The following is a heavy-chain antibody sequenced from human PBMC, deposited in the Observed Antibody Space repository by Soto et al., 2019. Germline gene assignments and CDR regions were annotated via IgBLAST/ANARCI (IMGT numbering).Heavy chain of an antibody. CDR1: GGSISSSSYY. CDR2: IYYSGST. V-gene: IGHV4-39*01. Sequence: QLQLQESGPGLVKPSETLSLTCTVSGGSISSSSYYWGWIRQPPGKGLEWIGSIYYSGSTYYNPSLKSRVTISVDTSKNQFSLKLSSVTAADTAVYYCARRWGSGGSCDSCYFDYWGQGTLVTVSS. D-gene: IGHD2-15*01. CDR3: ARRWGSGGSCDSCYFDY. J-gene: IGHJ4*02.